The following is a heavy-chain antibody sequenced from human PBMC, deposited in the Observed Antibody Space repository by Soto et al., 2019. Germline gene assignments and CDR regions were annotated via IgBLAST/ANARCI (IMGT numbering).Heavy chain of an antibody. CDR2: ISAYNGNT. J-gene: IGHJ5*02. V-gene: IGHV1-18*01. Sequence: GASVKVSCKASGYTFTSYGISWVRQAPGQGLEWMGWISAYNGNTNYAQKLQGRVTMTTDTSTSTAYMELRSLRSDDTAVYYCARATMVRGSPQFDPWGQGTLVTVSS. CDR1: GYTFTSYG. CDR3: ARATMVRGSPQFDP. D-gene: IGHD3-10*01.